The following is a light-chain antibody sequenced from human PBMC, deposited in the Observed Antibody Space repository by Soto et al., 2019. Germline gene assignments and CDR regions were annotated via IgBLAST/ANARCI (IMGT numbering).Light chain of an antibody. V-gene: IGKV3-20*01. Sequence: EIVLTQSPGTLSLSPGERATLSCRATQSVTSNYLAWYQQKPGQAPRLLIDGASIRATGIPDRFSGSGSGTDFTLTISRLEPEEFAVYCCQHYRSSPPNTFGQGTKLEIK. J-gene: IGKJ2*01. CDR2: GAS. CDR1: QSVTSNY. CDR3: QHYRSSPPNT.